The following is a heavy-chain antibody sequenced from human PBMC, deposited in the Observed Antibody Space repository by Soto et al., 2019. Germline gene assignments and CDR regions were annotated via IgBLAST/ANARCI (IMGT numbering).Heavy chain of an antibody. Sequence: QVQLQESGPRLVKPSGTLSLTCAVSGGSISSDNWWTWVRQPPGKGLEWIGEIYHRGSPNYNPSLKSRLTMSVDKSKNQFSLKLTTVTAADTAVYYCARTTGYGASPNDSWGQGTLVTVSS. CDR2: IYHRGSP. V-gene: IGHV4-4*02. J-gene: IGHJ4*02. D-gene: IGHD1-26*01. CDR3: ARTTGYGASPNDS. CDR1: GGSISSDNW.